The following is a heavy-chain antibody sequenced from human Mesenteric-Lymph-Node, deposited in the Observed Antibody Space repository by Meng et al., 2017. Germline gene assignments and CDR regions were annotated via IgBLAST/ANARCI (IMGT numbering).Heavy chain of an antibody. Sequence: SETLSLTCTVSGGSISSSSYYWGWIRQPPGKGLEWIGSIYYSGSTYYNPSRKSRVTISVDTSKNQFSLKLSSVTAADTAVYYCARPYGSGNPIDYWGQGTLVTVSS. CDR2: IYYSGST. D-gene: IGHD3-10*01. J-gene: IGHJ4*02. CDR1: GGSISSSSYY. V-gene: IGHV4-39*07. CDR3: ARPYGSGNPIDY.